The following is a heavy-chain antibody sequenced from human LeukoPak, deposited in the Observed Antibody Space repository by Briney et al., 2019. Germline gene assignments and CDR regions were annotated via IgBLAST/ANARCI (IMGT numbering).Heavy chain of an antibody. CDR3: ALQDLSVGGADDAFDI. J-gene: IGHJ3*02. CDR2: IYYSGST. CDR1: GGSLTSSSYY. V-gene: IGHV4-39*07. Sequence: KPSETLSLTCTVSGGSLTSSSYYWGWIRQPPGKGLEWIGSIYYSGSTYYKSSLKSRVTISVDTSKNQFSLKLSSVTAADTAVYYCALQDLSVGGADDAFDIWGQGTMVTVSS. D-gene: IGHD1-26*01.